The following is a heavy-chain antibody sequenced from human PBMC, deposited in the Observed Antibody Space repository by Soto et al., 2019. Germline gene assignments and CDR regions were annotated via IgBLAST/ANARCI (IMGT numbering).Heavy chain of an antibody. D-gene: IGHD6-19*01. CDR1: GYSFTSYW. J-gene: IGHJ6*02. Sequence: PGESLKISCKGSGYSFTSYWISWVRQMPGKGLEWMGIIYPGDSDTRYSPSFQGQVTISVDKSISTAYLQWSSLKASDTAMYYCARQDTGSYSSGWYALGFYYYYGMDVWGQGTTVTVSS. V-gene: IGHV5-51*01. CDR3: ARQDTGSYSSGWYALGFYYYYGMDV. CDR2: IYPGDSDT.